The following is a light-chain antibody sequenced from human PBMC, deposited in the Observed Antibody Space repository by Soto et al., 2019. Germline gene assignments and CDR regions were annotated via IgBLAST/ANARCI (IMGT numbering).Light chain of an antibody. V-gene: IGKV3-20*01. CDR3: QQFGDSPPAFT. Sequence: ESMLTQSPGTLSLSPGERATLSCRASQSVNSRYLTWYQQKPCQAPRLLIYGASIRATGVPDRFSGSGSGTDFTLTISRLEPEDFAVYYCQQFGDSPPAFTFGQGTKLEI. CDR1: QSVNSRY. CDR2: GAS. J-gene: IGKJ2*01.